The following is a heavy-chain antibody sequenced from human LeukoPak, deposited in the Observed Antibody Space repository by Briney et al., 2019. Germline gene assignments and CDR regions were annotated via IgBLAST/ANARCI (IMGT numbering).Heavy chain of an antibody. CDR1: GYTLTGYY. D-gene: IGHD3/OR15-3a*01. CDR2: INPNSGGT. Sequence: GASVKVSCKASGYTLTGYYMHWVRQAPGQGLEWMGWINPNSGGTNYAQKFQGRVTMTRDTSISTAYMELSRLRSDDTAVYYCARADRRTSNWFDPWGQGTLVTVSS. V-gene: IGHV1-2*02. CDR3: ARADRRTSNWFDP. J-gene: IGHJ5*02.